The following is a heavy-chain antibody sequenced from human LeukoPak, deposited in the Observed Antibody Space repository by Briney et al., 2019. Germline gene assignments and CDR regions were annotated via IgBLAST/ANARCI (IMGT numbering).Heavy chain of an antibody. CDR1: GFPFCSHW. V-gene: IGHV3-7*01. CDR2: INQDGSEK. Sequence: GGSLRLSWAASGFPFCSHWLSWFRQSPGKGLEWVAHINQDGSEKYYVDSVKGRFTISRDNARNSQYLQMNSLRAEDTAVYYCASGGGWVFNNWGQGTLVTVSS. D-gene: IGHD6-19*01. J-gene: IGHJ4*02. CDR3: ASGGGWVFNN.